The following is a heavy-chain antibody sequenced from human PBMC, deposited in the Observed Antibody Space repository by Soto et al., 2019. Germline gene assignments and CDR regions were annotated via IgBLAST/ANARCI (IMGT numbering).Heavy chain of an antibody. D-gene: IGHD6-19*01. J-gene: IGHJ4*02. V-gene: IGHV1-69*12. Sequence: QVKLVQSGAEVKKPGSSVKVSWKASGGTFSSYAISWVRQAPGQGLEGMGGIIPIFGTANYAQKFQGRVTITADESTSTAYMELSSLRSEDTAVYYCARATSGWYTGQIYWGQGTLVTVSS. CDR3: ARATSGWYTGQIY. CDR1: GGTFSSYA. CDR2: IIPIFGTA.